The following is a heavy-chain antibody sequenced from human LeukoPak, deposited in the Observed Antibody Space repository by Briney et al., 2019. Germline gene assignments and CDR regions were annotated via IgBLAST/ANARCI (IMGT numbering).Heavy chain of an antibody. CDR3: AGRVPVPSVRGVIQNYYHYGMDV. CDR1: GGSFSGYY. D-gene: IGHD3-10*01. J-gene: IGHJ6*02. CDR2: INHSGST. V-gene: IGHV4-34*01. Sequence: PSETLSLTCAVYGGSFSGYYWSWIRQPPGKGLEWIGEINHSGSTNYNPSLKSRVTISVDTSKNQFSLKLSSVTAADTAVYYCAGRVPVPSVRGVIQNYYHYGMDVWGQGTTVTVSS.